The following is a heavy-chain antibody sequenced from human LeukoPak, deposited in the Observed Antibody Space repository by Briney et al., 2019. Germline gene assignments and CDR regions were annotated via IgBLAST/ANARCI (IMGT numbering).Heavy chain of an antibody. J-gene: IGHJ4*02. CDR1: GFTFSSYW. CDR3: ARDLSGSYLPLEDY. V-gene: IGHV3-7*04. Sequence: GGSLRLSCAASGFTFSSYWMSWVRQAPGKGLEWVANIKQDGSEKYYVDSVKGRFTISRDNAKNSLYLQMNSLRTEDTAVYYCARDLSGSYLPLEDYWGQGTLVTVSS. D-gene: IGHD1-26*01. CDR2: IKQDGSEK.